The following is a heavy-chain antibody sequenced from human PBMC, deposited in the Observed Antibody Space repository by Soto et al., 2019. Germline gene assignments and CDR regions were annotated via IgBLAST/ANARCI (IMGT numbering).Heavy chain of an antibody. J-gene: IGHJ3*02. CDR3: ARDQWEVPLDI. D-gene: IGHD1-26*01. CDR1: GGSMSSGDYY. Sequence: QVQLQESGPGLVKPSQALSLTCTVSGGSMSSGDYYWSWIRQPPGKGLAWVGSIYYTGSTNYNPSLKSRLPISVATSKNQFSLTLSSVTAADTAVYYCARDQWEVPLDIWGYGTMVTVSS. V-gene: IGHV4-30-4*01. CDR2: IYYTGST.